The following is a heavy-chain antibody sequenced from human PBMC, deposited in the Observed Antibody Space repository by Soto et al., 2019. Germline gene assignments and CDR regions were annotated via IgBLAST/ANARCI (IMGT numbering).Heavy chain of an antibody. V-gene: IGHV4-31*03. D-gene: IGHD2-8*02. J-gene: IGHJ4*02. CDR3: ARDEFTGLHF. CDR2: IYKTGTT. Sequence: QVQLQESGPGLVKPSQTLSLTCTVSGGSINSGTFYWTWIRQPPGKGLEWIGYIYKTGTTYFHPSLRSRVTMSLDTSKNQFSLNLTSGTAADTAVYYFARDEFTGLHFWGQGSLVTVSS. CDR1: GGSINSGTFY.